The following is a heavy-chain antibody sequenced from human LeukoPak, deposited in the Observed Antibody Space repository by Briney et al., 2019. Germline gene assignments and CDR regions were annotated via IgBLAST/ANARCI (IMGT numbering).Heavy chain of an antibody. Sequence: GGSLRLSCAASGFTFSSYSMNWVRQAPGKGLEWVSAISGSGGSTYYADSVKGRFTISRDNSKNTLYLQMNSLRAEDTAVYYCASSPREYSGYDYDYWGQGTLVTVSS. CDR3: ASSPREYSGYDYDY. V-gene: IGHV3-23*01. D-gene: IGHD5-12*01. CDR1: GFTFSSYS. J-gene: IGHJ4*02. CDR2: ISGSGGST.